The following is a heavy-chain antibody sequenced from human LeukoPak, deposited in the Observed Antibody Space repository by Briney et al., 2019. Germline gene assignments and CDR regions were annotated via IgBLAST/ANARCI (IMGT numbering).Heavy chain of an antibody. V-gene: IGHV3-23*01. D-gene: IGHD6-13*01. J-gene: IGHJ5*02. Sequence: TGGSLRLSCEASGLSFTNYAMMWVRQAPGKGLQWISTLTGYGGAYYADSGEGRFIISRDISKNTMFLQMYSLRAEDTAVYYCPKGAAAGKVDWFDPWGQGTLVTVSS. CDR3: PKGAAAGKVDWFDP. CDR2: LTGYGGA. CDR1: GLSFTNYA.